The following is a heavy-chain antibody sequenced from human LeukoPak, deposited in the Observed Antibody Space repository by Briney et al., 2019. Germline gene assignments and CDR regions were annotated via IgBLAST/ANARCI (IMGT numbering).Heavy chain of an antibody. CDR3: AKRGDVIRVNS. J-gene: IGHJ4*02. Sequence: GGSLTLSCAASGITLSNYGMNWVRQAPGKGLEWVAGISGSGGSTNYADSVKGRFTISRDNPKNTLFLQMNSLRAEATAVYFCAKRGDVIRVNSWGQGALVTVSS. CDR1: GITLSNYG. D-gene: IGHD2-21*01. CDR2: ISGSGGST. V-gene: IGHV3-23*01.